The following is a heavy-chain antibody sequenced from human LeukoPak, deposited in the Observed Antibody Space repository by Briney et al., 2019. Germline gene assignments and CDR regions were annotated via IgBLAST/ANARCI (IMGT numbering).Heavy chain of an antibody. Sequence: SETLSLTCTVSGGSTSSSSFYWGWIRQPPGKGLEWIGSIYYSGNIYYNPSLKSRVTISVDTSKNQFSLKLSSVTAADTAVYYCARDRPGGSSLDYWGQGTLVTVSS. CDR3: ARDRPGGSSLDY. V-gene: IGHV4-39*07. CDR2: IYYSGNI. J-gene: IGHJ4*02. D-gene: IGHD6-13*01. CDR1: GGSTSSSSFY.